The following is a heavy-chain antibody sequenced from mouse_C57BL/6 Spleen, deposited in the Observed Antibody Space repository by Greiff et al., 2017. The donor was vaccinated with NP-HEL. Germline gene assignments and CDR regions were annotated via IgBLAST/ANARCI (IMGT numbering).Heavy chain of an antibody. D-gene: IGHD2-4*01. CDR2: INPNNGGT. V-gene: IGHV1-22*01. CDR1: GYTFTDYN. CDR3: ARYGDDYDWFAY. J-gene: IGHJ3*01. Sequence: EVQLQQSGPELVKPGASVKMSCKASGYTFTDYNMHWVKQSHGKSLEWIGYINPNNGGTSYNQKFKGKATLTVNKSSSTAYMELRSLTSEDSAVYYCARYGDDYDWFAYWGQGTLVTVSA.